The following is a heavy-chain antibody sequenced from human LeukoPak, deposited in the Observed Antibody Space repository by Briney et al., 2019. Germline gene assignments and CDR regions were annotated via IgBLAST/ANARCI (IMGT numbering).Heavy chain of an antibody. CDR3: ARDGTGYSSSWYSDAFDI. D-gene: IGHD6-13*01. V-gene: IGHV3-30-3*01. J-gene: IGHJ3*02. CDR1: GFTFSSYA. CDR2: ISYDGSNK. Sequence: GGSLRLSCAASGFTFSSYAMHWVRQAPGKGLEWVAVISYDGSNKYYADSVKGRFTISRDNSKNTLYLQMNSLRAEDTAVYYCARDGTGYSSSWYSDAFDIWGQGTMVTVSS.